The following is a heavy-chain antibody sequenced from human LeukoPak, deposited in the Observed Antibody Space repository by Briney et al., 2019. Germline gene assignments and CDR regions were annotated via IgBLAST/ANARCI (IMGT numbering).Heavy chain of an antibody. V-gene: IGHV1-69*04. J-gene: IGHJ4*02. Sequence: SVKVSCKASGGTFSSYAISWVRQAPGQGLEWMGRIIPILGIANYAQKFQGRVTITADKSTSTAYMELSSLKASDTAMYYCARHVLAYCGGDCYSYYFDYWGQGTLVTVSS. D-gene: IGHD2-21*02. CDR3: ARHVLAYCGGDCYSYYFDY. CDR1: GGTFSSYA. CDR2: IIPILGIA.